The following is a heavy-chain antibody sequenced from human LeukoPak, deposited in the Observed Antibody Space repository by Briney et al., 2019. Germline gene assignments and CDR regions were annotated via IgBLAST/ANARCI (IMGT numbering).Heavy chain of an antibody. V-gene: IGHV1-2*02. J-gene: IGHJ4*02. CDR1: GYTFTGYY. CDR3: ARAWYRDSGSPPTGN. D-gene: IGHD1-26*01. CDR2: INPNSGGT. Sequence: ASVKVSCKASGYTFTGYYMHWVRQAPGQGLEWMGWINPNSGGTNYAQKFQGRVTMTRDTSISTAYMELSRLRSDDTAVYYCARAWYRDSGSPPTGNWGQGTLVTVSS.